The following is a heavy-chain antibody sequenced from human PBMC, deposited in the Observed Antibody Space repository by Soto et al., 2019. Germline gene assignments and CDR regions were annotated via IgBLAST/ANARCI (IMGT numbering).Heavy chain of an antibody. D-gene: IGHD3-22*01. Sequence: LTCSVSLDSISNSYWTWIRQPAGKGLEWIGHIYSSGNANYNPSLKSRVTMSLDTSKNQFSLSLKSVTAADTAIYYCAKGRGFYSDNYFDPWVQGTQGTVSS. V-gene: IGHV4-4*07. J-gene: IGHJ5*02. CDR1: LDSISNSY. CDR3: AKGRGFYSDNYFDP. CDR2: IYSSGNA.